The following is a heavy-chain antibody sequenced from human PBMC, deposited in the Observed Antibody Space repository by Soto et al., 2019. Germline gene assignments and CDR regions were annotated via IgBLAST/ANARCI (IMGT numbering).Heavy chain of an antibody. V-gene: IGHV1-69*13. J-gene: IGHJ4*02. CDR1: GGTFSSYA. CDR2: IIPIFGTA. Sequence: SVKVSCKASGGTFSSYAISWVRQAPGQGLEWMGGIIPIFGTANYAQKFQGRVTITADESTSTAYMELSSLRSEDTAVYYCARRLDLPNPFDYCGQGPLVTVYS. CDR3: ARRLDLPNPFDY.